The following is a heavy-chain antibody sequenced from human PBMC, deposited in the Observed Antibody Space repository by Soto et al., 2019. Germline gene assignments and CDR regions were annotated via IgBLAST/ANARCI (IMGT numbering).Heavy chain of an antibody. V-gene: IGHV3-23*01. CDR1: GLTFSNYA. CDR3: AKNQERELPRVIDF. D-gene: IGHD1-7*01. CDR2: MSGSSSTT. Sequence: GGSLRLSCATSGLTFSNYAMSWVRQAPGGGLEWVSSMSGSSSTTYYADSVRGRFTISRDRSKNTLYLQMSSLRAEDTALYYCAKNQERELPRVIDFWGQGTMVTVYS. J-gene: IGHJ4*02.